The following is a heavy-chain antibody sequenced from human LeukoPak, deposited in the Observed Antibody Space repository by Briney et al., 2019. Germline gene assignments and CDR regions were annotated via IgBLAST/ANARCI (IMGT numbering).Heavy chain of an antibody. J-gene: IGHJ6*03. Sequence: GASVKVSCKASGYTFTSYYMHWVRQAPGQGLEWMGGFDPEDGETIYAQKFQGRVTMTEDTSTDTAYMELSSLRSEDTAVYYCATQRIVGAQYYYYMDVWGKGTTVTISS. CDR3: ATQRIVGAQYYYYMDV. CDR1: GYTFTSYY. CDR2: FDPEDGET. V-gene: IGHV1-24*01. D-gene: IGHD1-26*01.